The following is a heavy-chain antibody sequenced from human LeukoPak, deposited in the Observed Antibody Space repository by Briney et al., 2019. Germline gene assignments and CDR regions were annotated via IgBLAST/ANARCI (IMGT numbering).Heavy chain of an antibody. V-gene: IGHV3-23*01. Sequence: PGGSLRLSCAASGFTFSSYGMSWVRKAPGKGLEWVSAISGSGGSTYYADSVKGRFTISRDNSKNTLYLQMNSLRAEDTAVYYCAKVPRDEVPSDAFDIWGQGTMVTVSS. D-gene: IGHD5-24*01. CDR1: GFTFSSYG. CDR3: AKVPRDEVPSDAFDI. J-gene: IGHJ3*02. CDR2: ISGSGGST.